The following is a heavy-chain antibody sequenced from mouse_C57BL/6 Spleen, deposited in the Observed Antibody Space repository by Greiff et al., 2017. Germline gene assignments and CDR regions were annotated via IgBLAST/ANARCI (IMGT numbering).Heavy chain of an antibody. CDR3: FNWDGY. V-gene: IGHV1-15*01. D-gene: IGHD4-1*01. CDR1: GYTFTDYE. Sequence: QVQLKESGAELVRPGASVTLSCKASGYTFTDYEMHWVKQTPVHGLEWIGAIDPETGGTAYNQKFKGKAILTADKSSSTAYMELRSLTSEDSAVYYCFNWDGYWGQGTTLTVSS. CDR2: IDPETGGT. J-gene: IGHJ2*01.